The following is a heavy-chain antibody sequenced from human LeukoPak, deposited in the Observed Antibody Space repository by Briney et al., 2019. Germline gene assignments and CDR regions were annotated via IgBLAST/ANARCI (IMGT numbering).Heavy chain of an antibody. J-gene: IGHJ6*02. Sequence: PGGSLRLSCAASGFPFSGYWMHRVRQAPGKGLVWVSGINDVGRTTSYADSVKGRFTISRDNAKNTLYLQMNSLRAEDTAVYYCARGHYYGMDVWGQGTTVTVSS. CDR1: GFPFSGYW. CDR2: INDVGRTT. CDR3: ARGHYYGMDV. V-gene: IGHV3-74*01.